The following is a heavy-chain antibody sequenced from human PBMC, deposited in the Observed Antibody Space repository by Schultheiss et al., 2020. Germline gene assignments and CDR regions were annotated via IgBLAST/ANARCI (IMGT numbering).Heavy chain of an antibody. CDR2: ISYDGSDE. V-gene: IGHV3-30*18. D-gene: IGHD2-2*01. J-gene: IGHJ6*02. Sequence: GESLKISCAASGYAFTSHGMHWVRQAPGKGLEWVAFISYDGSDEYHADSVKGRFTISRDNSQDTLYLQMDSLRAEDTALYYCAKDQAGWCSGTSCNGMDVWGQGTTVTVSS. CDR1: GYAFTSHG. CDR3: AKDQAGWCSGTSCNGMDV.